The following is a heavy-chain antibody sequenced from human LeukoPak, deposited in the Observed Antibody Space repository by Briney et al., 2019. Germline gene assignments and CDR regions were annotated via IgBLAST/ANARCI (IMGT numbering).Heavy chain of an antibody. Sequence: SETLSLTCTVSGGSISSYYWSWIRQPPGKGLEWIGYIYYSGSTSYNPSLKGRVTISVDTSKNQFSLKLSSVTAADTAVYYCARDQRYDSSGYYYYYYGMDVWGQGTTVTVSS. CDR2: IYYSGST. CDR3: ARDQRYDSSGYYYYYYGMDV. V-gene: IGHV4-59*01. D-gene: IGHD3-22*01. CDR1: GGSISSYY. J-gene: IGHJ6*02.